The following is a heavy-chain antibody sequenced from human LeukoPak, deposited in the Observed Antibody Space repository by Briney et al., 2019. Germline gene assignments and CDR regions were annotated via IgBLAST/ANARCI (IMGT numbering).Heavy chain of an antibody. V-gene: IGHV4-34*01. CDR3: ARARGYSSGWYVS. J-gene: IGHJ5*02. CDR1: GGSFSGYY. D-gene: IGHD6-19*01. CDR2: INHSGST. Sequence: SETLPLTCAVYGGSFSGYYWSWIRQPPGKGLEWIGEINHSGSTNYNPSLKSRVTISVDTSKNQFSLKLSSVTAADTAVYYCARARGYSSGWYVSWGQGTLVTVSS.